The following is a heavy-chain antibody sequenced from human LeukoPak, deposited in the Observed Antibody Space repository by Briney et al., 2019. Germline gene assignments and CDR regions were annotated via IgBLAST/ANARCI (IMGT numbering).Heavy chain of an antibody. D-gene: IGHD6-19*01. CDR2: INPNSGGT. V-gene: IGHV1-2*02. Sequence: ASVKVSCTASGYTFTGYYMHWVRQGPGQGLEWMGWINPNSGGTNYAQKFQGRVTMTRDTSISTAYMELSRLRSDDTAVYYCARDLPWLVRYFDYWGQGTLVTVSS. CDR1: GYTFTGYY. J-gene: IGHJ4*02. CDR3: ARDLPWLVRYFDY.